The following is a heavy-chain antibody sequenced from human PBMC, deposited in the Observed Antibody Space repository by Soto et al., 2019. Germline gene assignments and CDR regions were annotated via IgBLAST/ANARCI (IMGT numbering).Heavy chain of an antibody. CDR3: ARDGRNIPVDY. Sequence: QVQLQQWGAGLLKPSETLSLTCAVYGGSFSGYYWSWIRQPPGKGLEWIGEINHSGSTNYNPSLKSRVTISVDTSKNQVSLKLSSVTAADTAVYYCARDGRNIPVDYWGQGTLVTVSS. J-gene: IGHJ4*02. CDR1: GGSFSGYY. V-gene: IGHV4-34*01. CDR2: INHSGST.